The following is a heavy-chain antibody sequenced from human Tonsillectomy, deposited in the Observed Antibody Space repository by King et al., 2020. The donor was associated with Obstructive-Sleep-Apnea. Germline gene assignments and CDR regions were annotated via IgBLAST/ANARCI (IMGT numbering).Heavy chain of an antibody. J-gene: IGHJ4*02. CDR1: GGSISSYY. V-gene: IGHV4-59*08. CDR2: SYYSGST. CDR3: ARQGVDDSSGYPLDY. Sequence: VQLQESGPGLVKPSETLSLTCTVSGGSISSYYWSWIRQPPGKGLEWIGYSYYSGSTNYNPSLKSRVTISVDTSKNQFSLKLSSVTAADTAVYYCARQGVDDSSGYPLDYWGQGTLVTVSS. D-gene: IGHD3-22*01.